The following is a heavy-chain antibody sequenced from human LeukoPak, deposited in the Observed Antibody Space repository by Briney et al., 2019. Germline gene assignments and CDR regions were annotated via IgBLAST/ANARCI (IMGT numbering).Heavy chain of an antibody. CDR1: GGSISTTSYY. D-gene: IGHD2-15*01. J-gene: IGHJ6*03. CDR3: ARLSGGSSQRSYYYYMDV. V-gene: IGHV4-61*02. Sequence: SQTLSLTCTVSGGSISTTSYYWSWIRQPAGKGLEWIGRIYTSGSTDYNPSLKSRVTISGDASKNLFSLRLSSVAAADTAVYYCARLSGGSSQRSYYYYMDVWGKGTTVTVS. CDR2: IYTSGST.